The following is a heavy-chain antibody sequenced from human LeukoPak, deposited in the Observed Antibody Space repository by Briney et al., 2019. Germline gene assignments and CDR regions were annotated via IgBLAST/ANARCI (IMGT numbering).Heavy chain of an antibody. J-gene: IGHJ5*02. CDR2: ISYDGSNK. CDR3: ARDPYCSGGSCTRWFDP. CDR1: GFTFSSYA. Sequence: GGSLTLSCAASGFTFSSYAMHWVRQAPGKGLEWVAVISYDGSNKYYADSVKGRFTISRDNSKNTLYLQMNSLRAEDTAVYYCARDPYCSGGSCTRWFDPWGQGTLVTVSS. V-gene: IGHV3-30*04. D-gene: IGHD2-15*01.